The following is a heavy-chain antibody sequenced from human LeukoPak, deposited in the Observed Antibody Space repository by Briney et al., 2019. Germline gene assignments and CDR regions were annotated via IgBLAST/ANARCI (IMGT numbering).Heavy chain of an antibody. V-gene: IGHV3-23*01. J-gene: IGHJ4*02. CDR1: GFTFSSCA. D-gene: IGHD2-21*01. Sequence: GGSLRLSCAASGFTFSSCAMSGVRQARGKGLEWVSAISGSGGSTYYADSVKGRFTISRDNSKNTLYLQMNSLRAEDTAVYYCAKFLPTHIVVANYYFDYWGQGTLVTVSS. CDR3: AKFLPTHIVVANYYFDY. CDR2: ISGSGGST.